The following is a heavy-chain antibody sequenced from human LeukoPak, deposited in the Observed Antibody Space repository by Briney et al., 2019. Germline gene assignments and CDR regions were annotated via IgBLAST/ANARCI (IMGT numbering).Heavy chain of an antibody. CDR3: AKEYYYGSGGYVDY. CDR1: GFSLNTYG. J-gene: IGHJ4*02. D-gene: IGHD3-10*01. V-gene: IGHV3-23*01. Sequence: GGSLRLSCVASGFSLNTYGMPWVRQAPGRGREWVSGISGSGGNTYYADYVKGRFTISRDNSKNTLFLQMHRLRAEDTALYYCAKEYYYGSGGYVDYWGQGTLVTVSS. CDR2: ISGSGGNT.